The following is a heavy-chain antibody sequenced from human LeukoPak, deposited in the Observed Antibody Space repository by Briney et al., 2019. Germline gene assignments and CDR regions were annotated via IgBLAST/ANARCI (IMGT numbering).Heavy chain of an antibody. Sequence: ASVKVSCKASGYTFTDYYMHWVRQAPGQGLEWMGWISVYNNDTTYAQNFQGRVTMTTDTSTNTAFLELRSLRFDDTAVYYCAREATVYGDYDAFDIWGQGTMITVSS. CDR2: ISVYNNDT. D-gene: IGHD4-17*01. CDR1: GYTFTDYY. J-gene: IGHJ3*02. V-gene: IGHV1-18*04. CDR3: AREATVYGDYDAFDI.